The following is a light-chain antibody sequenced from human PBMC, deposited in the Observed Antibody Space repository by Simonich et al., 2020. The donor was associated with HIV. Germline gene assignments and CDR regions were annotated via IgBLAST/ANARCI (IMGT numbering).Light chain of an antibody. V-gene: IGKV2-29*03. CDR1: QSLLHCDGKTY. CDR2: EVS. Sequence: DIVMTQTPLSLSVTPGQPASISCNSNQSLLHCDGKTYLYWYLQKPGPSPHLLIHEVSNRFSWVPDRFSGSGSGTDFTLKISRVEAEDIGVYYCMQGIHLPPWTFGQGTKVEIK. J-gene: IGKJ1*01. CDR3: MQGIHLPPWT.